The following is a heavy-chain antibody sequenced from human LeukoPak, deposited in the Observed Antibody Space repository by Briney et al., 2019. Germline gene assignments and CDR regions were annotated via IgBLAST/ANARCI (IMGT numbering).Heavy chain of an antibody. Sequence: ASVKVSCKASGYTFTGYYMHWARQAPGQGLEWMGWINPNSGGTNYAQKFQGRVTMTRDTSISTAYMELSRLRSDDTAVYYCARDLYYYDSSGYYPTYGMDVWGQGTTVTVSS. CDR2: INPNSGGT. V-gene: IGHV1-2*02. J-gene: IGHJ6*02. CDR1: GYTFTGYY. D-gene: IGHD3-22*01. CDR3: ARDLYYYDSSGYYPTYGMDV.